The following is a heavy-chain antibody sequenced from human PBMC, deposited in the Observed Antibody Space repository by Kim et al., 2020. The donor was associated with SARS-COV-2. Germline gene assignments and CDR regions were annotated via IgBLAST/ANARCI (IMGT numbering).Heavy chain of an antibody. Sequence: SETLSLTCAVYGGSFSGYYWSWIRQPPGKGLEWIGEINHSGSTNYNPSLKSRVTISVDTSKNQFSLKLSSVTAADTAVYYCARGRAAVQGVIRRGVYMDVWGKGTTVTVSS. CDR2: INHSGST. V-gene: IGHV4-34*01. CDR1: GGSFSGYY. J-gene: IGHJ6*03. D-gene: IGHD3-10*01. CDR3: ARGRAAVQGVIRRGVYMDV.